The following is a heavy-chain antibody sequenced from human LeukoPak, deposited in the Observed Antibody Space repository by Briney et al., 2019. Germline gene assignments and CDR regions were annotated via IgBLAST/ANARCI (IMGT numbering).Heavy chain of an antibody. CDR1: GFTFSNYA. D-gene: IGHD3-22*01. CDR2: ISGSGRNT. V-gene: IGHV3-23*01. Sequence: PGGSLRLSCAASGFTFSNYAMSWVRQAPGKGLQWVSAISGSGRNTYHADSVEGRFTISRDNSKNTLFLQMNSLRAEDTAVYYCAKDEFYDSSINYFDPWGQGTLVTVSS. CDR3: AKDEFYDSSINYFDP. J-gene: IGHJ5*02.